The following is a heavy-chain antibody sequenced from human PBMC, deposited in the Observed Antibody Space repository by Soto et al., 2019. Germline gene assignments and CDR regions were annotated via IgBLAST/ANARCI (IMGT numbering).Heavy chain of an antibody. CDR2: IYYSGST. Sequence: QLQLQESGPGLVKPSETLSLTCTVSGGSISSSSYYWGWIRQPPGKGLEWIGSIYYSGSTYYNPSLKRRVTISVDTSKNQFSLKLSSVTAADTAVYYCARSDQRITIFGVVIGSFDYWGQGTLVTVSS. CDR1: GGSISSSSYY. CDR3: ARSDQRITIFGVVIGSFDY. J-gene: IGHJ4*02. D-gene: IGHD3-3*01. V-gene: IGHV4-39*01.